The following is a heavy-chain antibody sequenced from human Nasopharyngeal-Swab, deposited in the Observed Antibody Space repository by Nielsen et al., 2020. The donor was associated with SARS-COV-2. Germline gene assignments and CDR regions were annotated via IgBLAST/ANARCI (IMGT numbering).Heavy chain of an antibody. V-gene: IGHV3-15*01. CDR3: TTDPMTTVTY. J-gene: IGHJ4*02. CDR1: GFTLSNAW. CDR2: IKSKTDGGTT. D-gene: IGHD4-17*01. Sequence: GRSLRLSCAVSGFTLSNAWMSWVRQAPGKGLEWVGRIKSKTDGGTTDYAAPVKGRFTIPRDDSKSTLYLQMNSLKTEDTAVYYCTTDPMTTVTYWGQGTLVTVSS.